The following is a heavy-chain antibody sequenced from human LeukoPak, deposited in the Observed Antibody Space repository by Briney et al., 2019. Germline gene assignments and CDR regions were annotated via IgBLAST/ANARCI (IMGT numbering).Heavy chain of an antibody. CDR1: GFTFSRNG. J-gene: IGHJ4*02. CDR3: AKERWDLPFDY. Sequence: GGSLRLSCAASGFTFSRNGMHWVRQAPGKGLVWVALIRYDGSIKYYEDSVKGRFTISRDNSQNTLYLQMNSLRAEDTAVYYCAKERWDLPFDYWGQGTLVTVSS. V-gene: IGHV3-30*02. D-gene: IGHD1-26*01. CDR2: IRYDGSIK.